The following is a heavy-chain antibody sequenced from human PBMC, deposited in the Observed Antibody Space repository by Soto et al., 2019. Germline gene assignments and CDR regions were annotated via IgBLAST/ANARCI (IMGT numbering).Heavy chain of an antibody. CDR3: ATDIVVVPAALFAVADY. D-gene: IGHD2-2*01. CDR1: GFTFSSYA. CDR2: ISGSGGST. Sequence: PGRSLRLSCAASGFTFSSYAMSWVRQAPGKGLEWVSAISGSGGSTYYADSVKGRFTISRDNSKNTLYLQMNSLRAEDTAVYYCATDIVVVPAALFAVADYWGQGTLVTVSS. V-gene: IGHV3-23*01. J-gene: IGHJ4*02.